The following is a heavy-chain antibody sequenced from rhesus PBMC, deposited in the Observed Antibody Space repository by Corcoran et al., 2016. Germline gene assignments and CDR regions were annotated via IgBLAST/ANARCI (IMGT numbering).Heavy chain of an antibody. CDR3: ARVEDSGSYYWGGYYFDY. V-gene: IGHV4-160*01. CDR1: GGSISSNY. J-gene: IGHJ4*01. Sequence: QVQLQESGPGLVKPSATLSLTCAVSGGSISSNYWSWIRQAPGKGLEGIGRSYGSGGSTDYNPSLMKRVTSSTDTSNNQFSLKLSSVTAADTAVYYCARVEDSGSYYWGGYYFDYWGQGVLVTVSS. D-gene: IGHD3-16*01. CDR2: SYGSGGST.